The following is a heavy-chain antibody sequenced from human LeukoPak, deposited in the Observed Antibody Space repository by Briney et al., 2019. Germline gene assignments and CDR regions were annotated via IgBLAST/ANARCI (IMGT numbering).Heavy chain of an antibody. D-gene: IGHD3-22*01. CDR3: ARDRVGYYDSSGLWTRHSRTDAFDI. J-gene: IGHJ3*02. Sequence: SVKVSCKASGGTFSSYVISWVRQAPGQGLEWMGGIIPIFGTANYAQKFQGRVTITTDESTSTAYMELSSLRSEDTAVYYCARDRVGYYDSSGLWTRHSRTDAFDIWGQGTMVTVSS. V-gene: IGHV1-69*05. CDR1: GGTFSSYV. CDR2: IIPIFGTA.